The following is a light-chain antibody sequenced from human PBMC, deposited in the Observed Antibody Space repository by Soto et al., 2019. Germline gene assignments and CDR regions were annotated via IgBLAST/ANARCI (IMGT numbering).Light chain of an antibody. CDR3: QQYKNWPPET. CDR2: GAS. Sequence: EVVMTQSPATLSVSPGEGVTLSCRASQSVYVNVAWYQPQPCQAPRLLISGASTRATGIPARFSGSGSGTEFTPTISSLQSQDFAVYYCQQYKNWPPETFGQGTKVDIK. CDR1: QSVYVN. V-gene: IGKV3-15*01. J-gene: IGKJ1*01.